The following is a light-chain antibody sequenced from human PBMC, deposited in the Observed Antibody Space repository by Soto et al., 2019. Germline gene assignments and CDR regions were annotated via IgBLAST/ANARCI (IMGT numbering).Light chain of an antibody. CDR3: QSYDGTTVV. J-gene: IGLJ2*01. Sequence: NFMLTQPHSVSESPGKTITISCTRSSGNIASNYVQWYQQRSGGAPTTVTYDDDQRPSGVPDRFSGSIDSSSNSASLTISGLKTDDEADYHCQSYDGTTVVFGGGTKLTVL. CDR2: DDD. CDR1: SGNIASNY. V-gene: IGLV6-57*04.